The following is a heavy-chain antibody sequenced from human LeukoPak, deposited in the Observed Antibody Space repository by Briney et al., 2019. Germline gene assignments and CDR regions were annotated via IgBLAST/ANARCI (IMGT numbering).Heavy chain of an antibody. Sequence: GGSLILSCAASGFTFSSYGMHWVRQAPGKGLEWVAVISYDGSNKYYADSVKGRFTISRDNSKNTLYLQMNSLRAEDTAVYYCARASNTMIKAFDIWGQGTMVTVSS. CDR2: ISYDGSNK. J-gene: IGHJ3*02. V-gene: IGHV3-30*03. D-gene: IGHD3-22*01. CDR1: GFTFSSYG. CDR3: ARASNTMIKAFDI.